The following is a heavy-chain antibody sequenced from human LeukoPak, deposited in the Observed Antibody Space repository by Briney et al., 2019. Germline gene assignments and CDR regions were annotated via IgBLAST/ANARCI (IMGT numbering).Heavy chain of an antibody. J-gene: IGHJ4*02. CDR3: AKDLRQWPGTFGY. CDR2: ISGSGGST. CDR1: GFTFSSYA. V-gene: IGHV3-23*01. Sequence: PGGSLRLSCAASGFTFSSYAMSRVRQAPGKGLEWVSAISGSGGSTYYADSVKGRFTISRDNSKNTLYLQMNSLRAEDTAVYYCAKDLRQWPGTFGYWGQGTLVTVSS. D-gene: IGHD6-19*01.